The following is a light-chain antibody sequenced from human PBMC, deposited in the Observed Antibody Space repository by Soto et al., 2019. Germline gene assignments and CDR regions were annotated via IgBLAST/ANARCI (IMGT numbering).Light chain of an antibody. Sequence: QAVVTQEPSLTMSPGGTVTLTCGSSAGAVTSGHYPYWFQQKPGLAPRSLIYDTSNKQSSTPARFSGSLLGGKAALTLSGAQPEDEAEYYCLLSYSGARVFGGGTKLTVL. J-gene: IGLJ2*01. CDR3: LLSYSGARV. CDR1: AGAVTSGHY. CDR2: DTS. V-gene: IGLV7-46*01.